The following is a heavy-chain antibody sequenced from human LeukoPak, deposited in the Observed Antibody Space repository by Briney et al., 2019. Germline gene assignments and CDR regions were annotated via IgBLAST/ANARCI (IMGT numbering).Heavy chain of an antibody. V-gene: IGHV3-21*01. D-gene: IGHD6-6*01. Sequence: GGSLRLSCAASGFTFSSYSMNWVRQAPGKGLEWVSSISSSSSYRYYADSVKGRFTISRDNAKNSLYLQMNSLRAEDTAVYYCARAGSSSGYWGQGTLVTVSS. CDR1: GFTFSSYS. CDR3: ARAGSSSGY. J-gene: IGHJ4*02. CDR2: ISSSSSYR.